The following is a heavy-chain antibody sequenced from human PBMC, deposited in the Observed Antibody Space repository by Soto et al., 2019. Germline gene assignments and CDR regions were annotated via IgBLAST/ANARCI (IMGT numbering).Heavy chain of an antibody. CDR1: GFTFSSYS. CDR3: ARDGSLDYYDSSGGAFDI. CDR2: ISSSSSYI. J-gene: IGHJ3*02. D-gene: IGHD3-22*01. V-gene: IGHV3-21*01. Sequence: GGSLRLSCAASGFTFSSYSMNWVRQAPGKGLEWVSSISSSSSYIYYADSVKGRFTISRDNAKNSLYLQMNSLRAEDTAVYYCARDGSLDYYDSSGGAFDIWGQGTMVTVSS.